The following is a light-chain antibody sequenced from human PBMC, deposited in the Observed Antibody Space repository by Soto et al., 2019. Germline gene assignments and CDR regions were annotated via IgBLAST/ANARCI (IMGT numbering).Light chain of an antibody. CDR1: QSVSSN. V-gene: IGKV3-15*01. CDR2: GAS. CDR3: HQRSNWPPDT. J-gene: IGKJ5*01. Sequence: EIVMTQSPATLSVSPGARAPLSCRASQSVSSNLAWYQQKPGQAPRLLIYGASTRATGIPARFSGSGSGTEFTLTISSLQSEDFAVYYCHQRSNWPPDTFGQGTRLEIK.